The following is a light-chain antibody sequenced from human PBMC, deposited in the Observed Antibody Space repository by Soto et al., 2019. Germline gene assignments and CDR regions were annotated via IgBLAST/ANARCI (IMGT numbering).Light chain of an antibody. Sequence: EIVMTQSPATLSVSPGERATLSCRASQGIGSTLAWYQQKPGQTPKLLIYRIFSRATGVPARFSGSGSGTEFTLTISSLQSEDSAVYYCQQHNNWPLTFGGGTKVDIK. CDR2: RIF. CDR3: QQHNNWPLT. J-gene: IGKJ4*01. CDR1: QGIGST. V-gene: IGKV3-15*01.